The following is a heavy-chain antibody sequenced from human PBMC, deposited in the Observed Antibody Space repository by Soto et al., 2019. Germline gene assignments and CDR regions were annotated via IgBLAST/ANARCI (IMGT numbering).Heavy chain of an antibody. J-gene: IGHJ4*02. Sequence: QVQLQESGPGLVKPSETLSLTCTVSGGSISSYYWSWIRQPPGKGLEWIGYIYYSGTTNYNPSLKIRVTISVDTSKNQFSLKLSSVTAADTAVYYCARVNYYGSGSSFDYWGQGTLVTVSS. CDR2: IYYSGTT. D-gene: IGHD3-10*01. CDR3: ARVNYYGSGSSFDY. V-gene: IGHV4-59*01. CDR1: GGSISSYY.